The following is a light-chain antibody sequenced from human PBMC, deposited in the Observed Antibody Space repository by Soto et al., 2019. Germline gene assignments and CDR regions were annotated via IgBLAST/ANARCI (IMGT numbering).Light chain of an antibody. V-gene: IGKV1-8*01. CDR1: QGISSY. CDR2: AAA. J-gene: IGKJ1*01. Sequence: AIRMTQSPSSLSASTGDRVTITCRASQGISSYLAWYQQNPGKDPKLLIYAAATLQSGVPSRFSGSGSGTDFTLTISCLQSEDVATYYCQQYYSYPWTFGQGTKVEIK. CDR3: QQYYSYPWT.